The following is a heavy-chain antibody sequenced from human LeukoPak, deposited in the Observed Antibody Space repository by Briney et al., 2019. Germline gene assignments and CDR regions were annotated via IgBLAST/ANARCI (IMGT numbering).Heavy chain of an antibody. CDR3: ATVVGARGGDYFDY. V-gene: IGHV1-2*02. Sequence: ASVKVSCKASGYTFTGYYMHWVRQAPGQGLEWMGWMNPNSGGTNYAQKFQGRVTMTRDTSISTAYMELGRLRSDDTAVYYCATVVGARGGDYFDYWGQGTLVTVSS. CDR1: GYTFTGYY. D-gene: IGHD1-26*01. J-gene: IGHJ4*02. CDR2: MNPNSGGT.